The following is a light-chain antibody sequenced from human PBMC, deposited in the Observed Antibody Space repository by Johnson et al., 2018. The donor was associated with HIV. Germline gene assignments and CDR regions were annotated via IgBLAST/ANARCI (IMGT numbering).Light chain of an antibody. CDR1: SSNIGNNY. J-gene: IGLJ1*01. Sequence: QSVLTQPPSVSAAPGQKVTISCSGSSSNIGNNYVSWYQQLPGTAPKLLIYDNNKRPSGIPDRFSGPKSGTSATLSITGLQTGDAADYYCETWDSSLSGVFGTWTKVTVL. CDR2: DNN. CDR3: ETWDSSLSGV. V-gene: IGLV1-51*01.